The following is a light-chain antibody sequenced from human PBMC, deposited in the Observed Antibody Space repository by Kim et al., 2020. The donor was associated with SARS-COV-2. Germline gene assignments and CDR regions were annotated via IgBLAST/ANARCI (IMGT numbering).Light chain of an antibody. CDR1: QNINSW. V-gene: IGKV1-5*03. J-gene: IGKJ1*01. CDR3: QQYNYYLT. Sequence: DIQMTQSPSTLTASVGDRVTITCRASQNINSWLAWYQQKPGKAPKLLIDKASSLESGVPSRFSGSGSGTEFTLTISSLQPDDFATYYCQQYNYYLTFGQGTKLEI. CDR2: KAS.